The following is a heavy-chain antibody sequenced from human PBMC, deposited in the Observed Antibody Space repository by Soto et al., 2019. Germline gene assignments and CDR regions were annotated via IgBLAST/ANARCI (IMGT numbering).Heavy chain of an antibody. CDR1: GYTFTSYA. J-gene: IGHJ6*02. V-gene: IGHV1-3*01. CDR3: ARYTLKFCSSTSCYKGMDV. CDR2: INAGNGNT. Sequence: GASVKVSCKASGYTFTSYAMHWVRQAPGQRLEWMGWINAGNGNTKYSQKFQGRVTITRDTSASTAYMELSSLRSEDTAVYYCARYTLKFCSSTSCYKGMDVWGQGTTVTVSS. D-gene: IGHD2-2*02.